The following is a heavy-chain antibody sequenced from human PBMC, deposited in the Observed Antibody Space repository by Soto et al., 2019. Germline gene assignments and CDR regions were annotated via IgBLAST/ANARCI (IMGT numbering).Heavy chain of an antibody. CDR3: ARQGLWSGYFWFDP. J-gene: IGHJ5*02. V-gene: IGHV3-48*03. CDR2: ISSSGSTL. CDR1: GFTFSSYE. D-gene: IGHD3-3*01. Sequence: EVQLVESGGGLVQPGGSLRLSCAASGFTFSSYEMNWVRQAPGKGLEWVSYISSSGSTLYYADSVKGRFTISRDNAKNSLYLQMNSLRAEDTAVYYCARQGLWSGYFWFDPWGQGTLVTVSS.